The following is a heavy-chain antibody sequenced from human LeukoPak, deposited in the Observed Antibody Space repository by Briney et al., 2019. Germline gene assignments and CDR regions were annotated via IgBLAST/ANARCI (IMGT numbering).Heavy chain of an antibody. J-gene: IGHJ4*02. V-gene: IGHV3-7*01. D-gene: IGHD3-10*01. CDR3: ARVGWFGELIRHPGGDH. CDR2: IKQDGSEK. CDR1: GFTFGSYW. Sequence: RAGGSLRLSCAASGFTFGSYWMSWVRQAPGKGLEWVANIKQDGSEKNYVDSVKGRFTISRDNADNSLYLQMNSLRAEDTAVYYRARVGWFGELIRHPGGDHWGQGTLVTVSS.